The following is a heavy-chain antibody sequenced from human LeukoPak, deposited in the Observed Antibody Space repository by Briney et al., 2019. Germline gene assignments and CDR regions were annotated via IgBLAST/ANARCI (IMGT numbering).Heavy chain of an antibody. CDR3: AKDVGYGVGATRVDY. Sequence: GGSLRLSCAASGFTFDDYAMHWVRQAPGKGLAWVSGISWNSGSIGYADSVKGRFTISSDNAENSLYLQMNSLRAEDTAFYYCAKDVGYGVGATRVDYWGQGTLVTVSS. D-gene: IGHD1-26*01. J-gene: IGHJ4*02. CDR1: GFTFDDYA. V-gene: IGHV3-9*01. CDR2: ISWNSGSI.